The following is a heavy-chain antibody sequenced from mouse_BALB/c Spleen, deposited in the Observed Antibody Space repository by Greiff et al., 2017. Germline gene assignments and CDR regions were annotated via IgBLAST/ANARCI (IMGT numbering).Heavy chain of an antibody. CDR2: INPSSGYT. CDR1: GYTFTSYT. CDR3: ARSYGGGFAY. J-gene: IGHJ3*01. Sequence: QVQLKQSAAELARPGASVKMSCKASGYTFTSYTMHWVKQRPGQGLEWIGYINPSSGYTEYNQKFKDKTTLTADKSSSTAYMQLSSLTSEDSAVYYCARSYGGGFAYWGQGTLVTVSA. D-gene: IGHD1-1*02. V-gene: IGHV1-4*02.